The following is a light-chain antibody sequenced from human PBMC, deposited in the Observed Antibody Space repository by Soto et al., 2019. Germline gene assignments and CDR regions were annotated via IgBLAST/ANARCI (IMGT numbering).Light chain of an antibody. CDR3: AAWDASLGGFYV. CDR1: RSSIGSNT. Sequence: QSALTQPPSVSGTPGQRVTISCSGSRSSIGSNTVNWYQHLPGSAPKLLIYSNNHRPSGVPDRFSASKAGASASLAISGLQPEDEGDYYCAAWDASLGGFYVFGSGTKVTVL. J-gene: IGLJ1*01. V-gene: IGLV1-44*01. CDR2: SNN.